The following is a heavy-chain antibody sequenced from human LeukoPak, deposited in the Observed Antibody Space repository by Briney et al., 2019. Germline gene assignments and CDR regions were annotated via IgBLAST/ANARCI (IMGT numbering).Heavy chain of an antibody. Sequence: ASVKVSCKASGYTFTGYYMHWVRHAPGQGLEWRGWINPNSGGTNYAQKFQGRVTMTRDTSISTAYMELSRLRSDGTAVYYCARGSFIAAAGTGDYWGQGSLVTVSS. CDR1: GYTFTGYY. J-gene: IGHJ4*02. D-gene: IGHD6-13*01. CDR2: INPNSGGT. CDR3: ARGSFIAAAGTGDY. V-gene: IGHV1-2*02.